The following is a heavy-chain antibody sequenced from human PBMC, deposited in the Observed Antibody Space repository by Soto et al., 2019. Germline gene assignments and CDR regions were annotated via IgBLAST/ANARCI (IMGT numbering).Heavy chain of an antibody. D-gene: IGHD3-10*01. CDR3: ARVTCRGRRVIENWCDP. V-gene: IGHV1-69*01. CDR1: GGTFSSYA. J-gene: IGHJ5*02. Sequence: QVPLVQSGAEVKKPGSSVTVSCKASGGTFSSYAIHWVRQAPGQGLEWMGGIIPMYGPAKYAQRFQGRVTITADESTTSGYMELTILAPQDTAVYYCARVTCRGRRVIENWCDPGGHRPLVTVSS. CDR2: IIPMYGPA.